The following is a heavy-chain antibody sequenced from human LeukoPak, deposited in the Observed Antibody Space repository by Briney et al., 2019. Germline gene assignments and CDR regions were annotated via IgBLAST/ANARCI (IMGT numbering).Heavy chain of an antibody. Sequence: GGSLKISCKGSGYSFTSYWIGWVRQMPGKGLEWMGIIYPGDSDTRYSPSFQGQVTISADKSISTAYLQWSSLKASDTAMYYCARAYDASGYQNDYWGQGTLVTVSS. J-gene: IGHJ4*02. V-gene: IGHV5-51*01. CDR2: IYPGDSDT. CDR3: ARAYDASGYQNDY. CDR1: GYSFTSYW. D-gene: IGHD3-22*01.